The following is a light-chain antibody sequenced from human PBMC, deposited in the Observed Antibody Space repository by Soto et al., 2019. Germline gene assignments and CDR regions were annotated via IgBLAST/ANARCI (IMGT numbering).Light chain of an antibody. V-gene: IGKV1-9*01. J-gene: IGKJ5*01. CDR3: QQLNSYPIT. CDR2: AAS. Sequence: DIQLTQSPSFLSASVGDRVTITCRASQGISSYLYWYQQKPGKAPNLLIFAASTLQSGVPSRFSGSGSGTEFTLTISSLQPEDFATYYCQQLNSYPITFGQGTRLEIK. CDR1: QGISSY.